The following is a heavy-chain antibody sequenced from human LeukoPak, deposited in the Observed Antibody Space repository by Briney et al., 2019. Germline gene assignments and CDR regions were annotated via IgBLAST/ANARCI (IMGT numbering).Heavy chain of an antibody. CDR1: GGSISDYY. J-gene: IGHJ4*02. V-gene: IGHV4-59*01. CDR3: ARRGYFDN. Sequence: SESLSLTCTVSGGSISDYYCSSIRQPPGKGLEWIAYIYYSGSTSYNPSLKGRVTISVDTSKNQFSLKLRSVTAADTAVYYCARRGYFDNWGQGTLVTVSS. CDR2: IYYSGST.